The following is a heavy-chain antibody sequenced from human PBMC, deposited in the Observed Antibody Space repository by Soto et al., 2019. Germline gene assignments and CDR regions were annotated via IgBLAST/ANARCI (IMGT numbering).Heavy chain of an antibody. V-gene: IGHV3-30*18. CDR2: ISYDGSNK. CDR1: GFTFSSYG. CDR3: AKDKREEGDYSNYNYYYYYGMDV. J-gene: IGHJ6*02. Sequence: ESGGGVVQPGRSLRLSCAASGFTFSSYGMHWVRQAPGKGLEWVAVISYDGSNKYYADSVKGRFTISRDNSKNTLYLQMNSLRAEDTAVYYCAKDKREEGDYSNYNYYYYYGMDVWGQGTTVTVSS. D-gene: IGHD4-4*01.